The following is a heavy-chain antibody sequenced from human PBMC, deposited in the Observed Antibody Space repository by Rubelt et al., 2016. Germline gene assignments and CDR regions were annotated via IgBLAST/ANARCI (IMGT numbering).Heavy chain of an antibody. CDR2: INHSGST. CDR3: ASQKGGTVTT. Sequence: QLQLQESGPGLVKPSETLSLTCTVSGGSIRSRSYYWSWIRQPPGKGLEWIGEINHSGSTNYNPSLKSRVTISVDTPTNQVSRKRNPGTAADTTMYYCASQKGGTVTTWGQGTLVTVSS. D-gene: IGHD4-17*01. J-gene: IGHJ4*02. V-gene: IGHV4-39*07. CDR1: GGSIRSRSYY.